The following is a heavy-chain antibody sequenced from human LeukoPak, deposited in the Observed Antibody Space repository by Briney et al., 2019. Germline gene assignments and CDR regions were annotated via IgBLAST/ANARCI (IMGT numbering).Heavy chain of an antibody. D-gene: IGHD3-22*01. V-gene: IGHV5-51*01. CDR3: ARQVDSSGYYRNFDY. CDR2: IYPGDSDT. Sequence: GESLKISCKGSGYSFTSYWIGWVRQMPGKGLEWMEIIYPGDSDTRYSPSFQGQVTISADKSISTAYLQWSSLKASDTAMYYCARQVDSSGYYRNFDYWGQGTLVTVSS. J-gene: IGHJ4*02. CDR1: GYSFTSYW.